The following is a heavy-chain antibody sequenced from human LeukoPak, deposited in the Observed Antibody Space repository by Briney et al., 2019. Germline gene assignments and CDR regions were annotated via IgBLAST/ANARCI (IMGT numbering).Heavy chain of an antibody. V-gene: IGHV4-38-2*01. Sequence: PSETPSLTCAVSGYSISSGYYWGWIRQPPGKGLEWIGSIYHSGSTYYNPSLKSRVTISVDTSKNQFSLKLSSVTAADTAVYYCARLGGDGYNRDFDYWGQGTLVTVSS. D-gene: IGHD5-24*01. CDR2: IYHSGST. CDR1: GYSISSGYY. CDR3: ARLGGDGYNRDFDY. J-gene: IGHJ4*02.